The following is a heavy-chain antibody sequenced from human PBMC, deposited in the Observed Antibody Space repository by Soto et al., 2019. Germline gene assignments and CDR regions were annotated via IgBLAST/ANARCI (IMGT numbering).Heavy chain of an antibody. D-gene: IGHD2-2*01. CDR1: GGSISSYY. CDR3: ARGIVLVPAAPNLFWFDP. CDR2: IHYSGST. Sequence: SETLSLTCTVSGGSISSYYWSSIRQPPGRGLEWIGYIHYSGSTNYNPSLKSRVTISVDTSKNQFSLKLSSVTAADTAVYYCARGIVLVPAAPNLFWFDPWGQGTLVTVSS. V-gene: IGHV4-59*01. J-gene: IGHJ5*02.